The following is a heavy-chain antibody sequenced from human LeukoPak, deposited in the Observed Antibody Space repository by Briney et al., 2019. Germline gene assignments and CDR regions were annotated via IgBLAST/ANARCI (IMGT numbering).Heavy chain of an antibody. CDR2: ITDTGST. Sequence: TGGSLRLSCAASGFTFSNYAMTWIRQAPGKGLEWVSTITDTGSTNYADSVKGRFTTSRDNSKNTLYLQMNRLRAEDTAVYYCVRWNHVDDWGQGTLVTVSS. D-gene: IGHD1-14*01. V-gene: IGHV3-23*01. CDR3: VRWNHVDD. CDR1: GFTFSNYA. J-gene: IGHJ4*02.